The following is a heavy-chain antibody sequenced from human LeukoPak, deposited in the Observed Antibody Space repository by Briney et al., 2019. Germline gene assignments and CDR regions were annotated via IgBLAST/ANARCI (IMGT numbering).Heavy chain of an antibody. CDR1: GGSISSYY. CDR2: IYYSGNT. D-gene: IGHD3-22*01. V-gene: IGHV4-59*01. Sequence: SETLSLTCTVSGGSISSYYWSWVRQPPGKGLEWIGYIYYSGNTNSISIDTSKNQFSLQLSSVTAADTAVYYCARDRDSSGLRDFDLWGRGNLVTVS. CDR3: ARDRDSSGLRDFDL. J-gene: IGHJ2*01.